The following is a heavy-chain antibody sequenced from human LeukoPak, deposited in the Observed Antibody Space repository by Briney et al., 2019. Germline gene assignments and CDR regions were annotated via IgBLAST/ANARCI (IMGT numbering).Heavy chain of an antibody. D-gene: IGHD2-2*01. J-gene: IGHJ4*02. V-gene: IGHV1-2*02. CDR1: GYTFTGYY. CDR3: ARVPPRESSNPRTPAGDYFDY. CDR2: INPNSGGT. Sequence: ASVKVSCKASGYTFTGYYVHWVRQAPGQGLEWMGWINPNSGGTNYAQKFQGRVTMTRDTSISTAYMELSRLRSDDTAVYYCARVPPRESSNPRTPAGDYFDYWGQGTLVTVSS.